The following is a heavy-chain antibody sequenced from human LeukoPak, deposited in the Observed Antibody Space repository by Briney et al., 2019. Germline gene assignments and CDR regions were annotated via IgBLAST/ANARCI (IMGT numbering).Heavy chain of an antibody. CDR2: IYYSGST. CDR1: GGSISSYY. Sequence: SETLSLTCTVSGGSISSYYWSWIRQPPGKGLEWIGYIYYSGSTNYNPSLKSRVTISVDTSKNQFSLKLSSVTAADTAVYYCARASIAADAFDIWGQGTMVTVSS. D-gene: IGHD6-6*01. CDR3: ARASIAADAFDI. J-gene: IGHJ3*02. V-gene: IGHV4-59*01.